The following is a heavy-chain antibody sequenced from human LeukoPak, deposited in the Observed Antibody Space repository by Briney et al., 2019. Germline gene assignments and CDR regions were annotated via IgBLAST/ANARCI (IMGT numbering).Heavy chain of an antibody. CDR1: GGSISSGSYY. V-gene: IGHV4-61*02. D-gene: IGHD3-9*01. Sequence: TLSLTCTVSGGSISSGSYYWSWIRQPAGKGLEWIGRIYTSGSTNYNPSLKSRVTISVDTSMNQFSLKLSSVTAADTAVYYCAREAIRWFDPWGQGTLVTVSS. CDR2: IYTSGST. J-gene: IGHJ5*02. CDR3: AREAIRWFDP.